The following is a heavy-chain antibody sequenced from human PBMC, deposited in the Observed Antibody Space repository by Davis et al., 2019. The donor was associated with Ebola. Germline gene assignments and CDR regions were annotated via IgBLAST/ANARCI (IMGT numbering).Heavy chain of an antibody. CDR3: GKGGTWYCDY. CDR2: IKPDGSEN. D-gene: IGHD4/OR15-4a*01. V-gene: IGHV3-7*03. CDR1: GFTFGGHW. J-gene: IGHJ4*02. Sequence: GESLKISCVASGFTFGGHWMNWVRQAPGKGPEWVATIKPDGSENSYVDSVKGRFTISRDNAKNSLFLQMDSLRADDTAVYYCGKGGTWYCDYWGQGTLVTVSS.